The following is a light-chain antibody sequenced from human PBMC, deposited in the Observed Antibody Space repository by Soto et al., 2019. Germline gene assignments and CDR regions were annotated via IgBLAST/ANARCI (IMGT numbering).Light chain of an antibody. Sequence: IQMTQSPSTLSGSVGDRVTITCRASQNINNWLAWYQQKPGKAPKLLIQKASSLESGVPSRFSGSGSGTEFSLSISSLQPDDFATYYCQQYNRYSWTFGQGTKVDIK. V-gene: IGKV1-5*03. CDR2: KAS. CDR1: QNINNW. J-gene: IGKJ1*01. CDR3: QQYNRYSWT.